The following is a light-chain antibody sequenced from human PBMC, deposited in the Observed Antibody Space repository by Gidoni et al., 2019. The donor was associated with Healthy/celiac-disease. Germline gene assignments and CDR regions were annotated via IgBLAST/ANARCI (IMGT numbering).Light chain of an antibody. CDR2: DAS. V-gene: IGKV1-33*01. CDR1: QDISNY. J-gene: IGKJ2*01. CDR3: QQYDNLPYT. Sequence: DLQMTQSPSSLSASVGDRVTITCQASQDISNYLNWYQQKPGKAPKLLIYDASNLETGVPSRFSGSGSVTDVTVTISSLQPEDIATYYCQQYDNLPYTFGQGTKLEIK.